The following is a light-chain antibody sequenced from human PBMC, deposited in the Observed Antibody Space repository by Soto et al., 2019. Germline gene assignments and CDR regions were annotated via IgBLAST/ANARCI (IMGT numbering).Light chain of an antibody. CDR1: QSIMSW. CDR3: QQYNAYSPWT. V-gene: IGKV1-5*03. Sequence: DIQMTQSPSTLSASVGDRVTITCRASQSIMSWLAWYQQKPGKAPKLLIYKASDLDVGVPSRFAGSGSGTGFTLTISSLQPDDVATYYCQQYNAYSPWTFGQGTKVDIK. CDR2: KAS. J-gene: IGKJ1*01.